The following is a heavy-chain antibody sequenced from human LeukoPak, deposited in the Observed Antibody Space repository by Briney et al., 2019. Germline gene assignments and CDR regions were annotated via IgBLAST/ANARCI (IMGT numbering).Heavy chain of an antibody. CDR2: IRSKAYGGTT. J-gene: IGHJ6*02. D-gene: IGHD2-15*01. CDR1: GFTFGDYA. CDR3: TRERLLRRCYGMDV. V-gene: IGHV3-49*03. Sequence: GGSLRLSCTASGFTFGDYAMSWFRQAPGKGLEWVGFIRSKAYGGTTEYAASVKGRFTISRDDSKSIAYLQMNSLKTEDTAVYYCTRERLLRRCYGMDVWGQGTTVTVSS.